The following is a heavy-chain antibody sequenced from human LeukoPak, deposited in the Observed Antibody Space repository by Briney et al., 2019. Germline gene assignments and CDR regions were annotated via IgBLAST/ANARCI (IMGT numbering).Heavy chain of an antibody. Sequence: ASVKVSCNASGYTFTSYGISWVRQAPGQGLEWMGWISAYNGNTNYAQKLQGRVTMTTDTSTSTVYMELRSLRSDDTAVYYCARAGGPLYCTNGVCSIKGAFDIWGQGTMVTVSS. CDR3: ARAGGPLYCTNGVCSIKGAFDI. CDR1: GYTFTSYG. D-gene: IGHD2-8*01. V-gene: IGHV1-18*01. CDR2: ISAYNGNT. J-gene: IGHJ3*02.